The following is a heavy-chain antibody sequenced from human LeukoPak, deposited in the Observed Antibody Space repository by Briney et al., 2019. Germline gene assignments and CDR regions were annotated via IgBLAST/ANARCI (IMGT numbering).Heavy chain of an antibody. D-gene: IGHD6-13*01. CDR1: GFTVSSNY. V-gene: IGHV3-53*01. CDR3: ALSWGAAAALEDY. Sequence: PGGSLRLSCAASGFTVSSNYMSWVRQAPGKGLEWVSVIYSGGSTYYADSVKGRFTISRDNSKNTLYLQMNSLRAEDTAVYYCALSWGAAAALEDYWGQGTLVTVSS. CDR2: IYSGGST. J-gene: IGHJ4*02.